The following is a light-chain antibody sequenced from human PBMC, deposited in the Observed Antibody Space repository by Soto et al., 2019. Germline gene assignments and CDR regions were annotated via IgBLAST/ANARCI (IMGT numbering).Light chain of an antibody. CDR3: KQYNSYWT. J-gene: IGKJ1*01. V-gene: IGKV1-5*01. Sequence: DIQMTHSPSTLPASVGDRFTITCRASQSISSWLAWYQQKPGKAPKVLIYDASSLESGVQSSFSGSGSGAEFTLTIRSLQPDDFATYYCKQYNSYWTCGQGTKVDIK. CDR1: QSISSW. CDR2: DAS.